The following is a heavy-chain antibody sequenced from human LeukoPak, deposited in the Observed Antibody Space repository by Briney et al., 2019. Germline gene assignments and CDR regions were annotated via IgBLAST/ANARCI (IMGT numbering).Heavy chain of an antibody. D-gene: IGHD5-24*01. CDR2: ISYDGNNR. V-gene: IGHV3-30-3*01. J-gene: IGHJ4*02. CDR3: ARRRDGYNPELDY. CDR1: GFTFRNYA. Sequence: GGSLRLSCAASGFTFRNYAMQWVRQAPGKGLEWVAVISYDGNNRYYADSVNGRFTISRDNSKNTLYLQMDSLTTEDTALYYCARRRDGYNPELDYWGQGTLVTVSS.